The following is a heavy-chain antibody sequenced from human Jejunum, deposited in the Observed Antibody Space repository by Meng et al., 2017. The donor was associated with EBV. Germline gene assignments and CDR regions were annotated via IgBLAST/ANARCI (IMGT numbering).Heavy chain of an antibody. J-gene: IGHJ5*02. Sequence: QVQLVQSGAEVKKPGASVKVSCKVSGDTFTRYYMHWVRQAPGQGLEWMGIINPTGDSTTYAEKFQGRLTMIRDTSTTTAYMELSSLRSEDTAVYYCAGGMTIRQNWFDPWGQGTLVTVSS. CDR3: AGGMTIRQNWFDP. CDR2: INPTGDST. V-gene: IGHV1-46*01. D-gene: IGHD5-24*01. CDR1: GDTFTRYY.